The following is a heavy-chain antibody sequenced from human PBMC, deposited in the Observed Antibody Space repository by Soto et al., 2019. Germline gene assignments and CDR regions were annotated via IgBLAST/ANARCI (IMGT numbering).Heavy chain of an antibody. Sequence: QVQLQESGPGLVKPSQTLSLTCTVSGGSISSGGYYWSWIRQHPGKGLEWIGYIYYSGSTYYNPSLKSRVTISVDTSKNQFSLKLSSVTAADTAVYYCAGRYCSSTSCYRLVRFDPWGQGTLVTVSS. J-gene: IGHJ5*02. D-gene: IGHD2-2*01. CDR2: IYYSGST. CDR1: GGSISSGGYY. CDR3: AGRYCSSTSCYRLVRFDP. V-gene: IGHV4-31*03.